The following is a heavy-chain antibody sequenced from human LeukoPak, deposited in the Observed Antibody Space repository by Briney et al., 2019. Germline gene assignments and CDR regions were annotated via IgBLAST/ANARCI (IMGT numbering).Heavy chain of an antibody. J-gene: IGHJ4*02. D-gene: IGHD2-2*01. CDR2: IRIKAKSYAT. Sequence: GGSLRLSCAASGFTFSGSAMRWVRQASGEGLGWVGRIRIKAKSYATAYAATVKGRFTISRDDSRNMEYWQMNSQKTEDTAVYYCTRYHCSSTSCYPFGDYWGQGTLVTVSS. V-gene: IGHV3-73*01. CDR1: GFTFSGSA. CDR3: TRYHCSSTSCYPFGDY.